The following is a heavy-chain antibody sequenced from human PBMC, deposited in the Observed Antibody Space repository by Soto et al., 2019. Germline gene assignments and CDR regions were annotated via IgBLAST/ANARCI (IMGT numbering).Heavy chain of an antibody. J-gene: IGHJ6*02. CDR3: ARWGPAVPAATPYYYGMDV. CDR2: INPNSGGT. D-gene: IGHD2-2*01. Sequence: ASVKVSCKASGYTFTGYYMHWVRQAPGQGLEWMGWINPNSGGTNYAQKFQGWVTMTRDTSISPAYMELSRLRSDDKAVYYCARWGPAVPAATPYYYGMDVWGQVTTVTVS. V-gene: IGHV1-2*04. CDR1: GYTFTGYY.